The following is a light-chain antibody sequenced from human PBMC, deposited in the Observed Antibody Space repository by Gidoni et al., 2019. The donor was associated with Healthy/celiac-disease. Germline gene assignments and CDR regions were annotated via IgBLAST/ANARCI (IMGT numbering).Light chain of an antibody. J-gene: IGKJ3*01. Sequence: DIQLSQSPSSLSASVGDRVTITCQASHDISNYLNLYQQKPGKAPTLLIYDASNLETGVPSRFSGSGSGTDFTFNISSLQPEDSATYYCEQYDNIPRTFGPGTKVDIK. CDR3: EQYDNIPRT. CDR2: DAS. V-gene: IGKV1-33*01. CDR1: HDISNY.